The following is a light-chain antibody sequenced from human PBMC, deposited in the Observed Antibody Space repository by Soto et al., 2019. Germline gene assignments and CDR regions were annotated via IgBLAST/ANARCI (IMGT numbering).Light chain of an antibody. J-gene: IGKJ1*01. V-gene: IGKV3-15*01. Sequence: EIVMTQSPATPSVSTGESATLSCRASQSVSSNLAWYQEKPGQAPMLLIYGSSTRATGVPARFSGSGSGTEFTPTIISLRSEDFAVYYCYQYNNWTPWTFGQGTKVDIK. CDR1: QSVSSN. CDR2: GSS. CDR3: YQYNNWTPWT.